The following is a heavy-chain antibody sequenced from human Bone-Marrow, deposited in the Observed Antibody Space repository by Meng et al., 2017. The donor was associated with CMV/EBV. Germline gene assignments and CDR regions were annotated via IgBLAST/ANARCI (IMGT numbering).Heavy chain of an antibody. J-gene: IGHJ6*02. Sequence: GESLKISCAASGFTFSNYWMTWVRQAPGKGLEWVANINQDGSEKYYVDSVKGRFTISRDNAKKSVYLQMSSLRGDDAGVYFCARDEGGYSGYDWEVGMDVWGQGTTVTVSS. CDR2: INQDGSEK. V-gene: IGHV3-7*01. CDR3: ARDEGGYSGYDWEVGMDV. CDR1: GFTFSNYW. D-gene: IGHD5-12*01.